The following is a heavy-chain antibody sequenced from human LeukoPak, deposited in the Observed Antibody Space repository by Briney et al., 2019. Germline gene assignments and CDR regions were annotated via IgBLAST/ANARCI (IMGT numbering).Heavy chain of an antibody. V-gene: IGHV4-59*01. CDR1: GGSISSYY. Sequence: SETLSLTCTVSGGSISSYYWSWIRQPPGKGLEGIVYIYYSGSTNYNPSLKSRVTISVDTSKNQFSLKLGSVTAADTAVYYCARHYGSGSYYGYWGQGTLVTVSS. J-gene: IGHJ4*02. D-gene: IGHD3-10*01. CDR2: IYYSGST. CDR3: ARHYGSGSYYGY.